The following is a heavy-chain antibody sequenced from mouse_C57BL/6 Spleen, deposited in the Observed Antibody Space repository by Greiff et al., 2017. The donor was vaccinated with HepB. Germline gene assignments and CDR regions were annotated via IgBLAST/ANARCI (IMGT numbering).Heavy chain of an antibody. J-gene: IGHJ4*01. V-gene: IGHV1-19*01. Sequence: EVQLQQSGPVLVKPGASVKMSCKASGYTFTDYYMNWVKQSHGKSLEWIGVINPYNGGTSYNQKFKGKATLTVDKSSSTAYMELNSLTSEDSAVYYCAREADYYGSSLPNYAMDYWGQGTSVTVSS. CDR1: GYTFTDYY. CDR2: INPYNGGT. D-gene: IGHD1-1*01. CDR3: AREADYYGSSLPNYAMDY.